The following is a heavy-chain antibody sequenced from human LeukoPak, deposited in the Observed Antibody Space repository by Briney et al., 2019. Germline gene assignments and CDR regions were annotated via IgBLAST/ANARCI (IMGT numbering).Heavy chain of an antibody. CDR3: ARDYDSSGPQKNFFDF. Sequence: ASVKVSCKASGYTFTSYYMHWVRQAPGQGLEWMGLINPSGGSTSYAQKSQGRVTMTRDMSTSTVYMELSSLRSEDTAVYYCARDYDSSGPQKNFFDFWGQGTLVTVSS. CDR2: INPSGGST. D-gene: IGHD3-22*01. J-gene: IGHJ4*02. V-gene: IGHV1-46*01. CDR1: GYTFTSYY.